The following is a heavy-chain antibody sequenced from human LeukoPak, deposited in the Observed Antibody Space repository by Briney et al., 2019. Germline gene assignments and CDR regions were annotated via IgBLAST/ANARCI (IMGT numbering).Heavy chain of an antibody. CDR1: GGTFSIYA. CDR2: IVPVLRTP. CDR3: ARGGSHYFGNYYYMDV. V-gene: IGHV1-69*13. D-gene: IGHD1-26*01. Sequence: ASVKVSCKASGGTFSIYAISWVRQAPGQGLEWMGGIVPVLRTPKYAQKFQGRVTITADESTSTAYMELSSLRSEDTAIYYCARGGSHYFGNYYYMDVWGKGTMVTVSS. J-gene: IGHJ6*03.